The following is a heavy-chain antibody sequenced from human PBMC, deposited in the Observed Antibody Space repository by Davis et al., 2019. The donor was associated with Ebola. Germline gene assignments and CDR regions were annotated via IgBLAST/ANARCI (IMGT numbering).Heavy chain of an antibody. Sequence: GESLKISCAASGFTFSSYWMSWVRQAPGKGLEWVANIKQDGSEKYYVDSVKGRFSISRDNARNSLYLQMNSLRGEDTALYYCARLRRRQLVQLDYWGQGTLVTVSS. CDR3: ARLRRRQLVQLDY. D-gene: IGHD6-13*01. CDR2: IKQDGSEK. J-gene: IGHJ4*02. V-gene: IGHV3-7*03. CDR1: GFTFSSYW.